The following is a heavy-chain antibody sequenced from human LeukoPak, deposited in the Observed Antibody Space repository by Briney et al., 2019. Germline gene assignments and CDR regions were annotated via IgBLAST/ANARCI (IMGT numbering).Heavy chain of an antibody. J-gene: IGHJ4*02. CDR2: ITSTATHT. Sequence: TGGSLRLSCAASGFTFSGHSMSWVRQAPGKGLEWVSSITSTATHTYYADSVKGRFTISRDNTKNSLILQASSLTVADTGIYYCARDGSPNYDYYAFFDTWGQGTLVTISS. V-gene: IGHV3-21*01. CDR3: ARDGSPNYDYYAFFDT. D-gene: IGHD1-26*01. CDR1: GFTFSGHS.